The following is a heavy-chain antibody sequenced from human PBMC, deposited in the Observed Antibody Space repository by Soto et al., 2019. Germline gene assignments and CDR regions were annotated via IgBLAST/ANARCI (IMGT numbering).Heavy chain of an antibody. CDR3: ARGYCSGGSCSDFDL. Sequence: EVQLVESGGGLVQPGGSLRLSCAASGFTVSSNYMSWVRQAPGKGLEWVSVIYSGGSTYYADSVKGRFTISRHNSKNTLYLQINSLRAEDTAVYYCARGYCSGGSCSDFDLWGRGTLVTVSS. CDR1: GFTVSSNY. V-gene: IGHV3-53*04. CDR2: IYSGGST. D-gene: IGHD2-15*01. J-gene: IGHJ2*01.